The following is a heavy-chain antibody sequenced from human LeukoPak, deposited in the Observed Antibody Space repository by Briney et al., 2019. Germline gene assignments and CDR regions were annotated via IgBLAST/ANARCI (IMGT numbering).Heavy chain of an antibody. D-gene: IGHD5-24*01. CDR1: GFTFSSYA. V-gene: IGHV3-23*01. J-gene: IGHJ4*02. Sequence: GGSLRLSCAASGFTFSSYAMSWVRQAPGKGLEWVSAISGSGGSTYYADSVKGRFTISRDNSKNTLYLQMNSLKTEDTAVYYCTICRDGYSCFDYWGQGTLVTVSS. CDR2: ISGSGGST. CDR3: TICRDGYSCFDY.